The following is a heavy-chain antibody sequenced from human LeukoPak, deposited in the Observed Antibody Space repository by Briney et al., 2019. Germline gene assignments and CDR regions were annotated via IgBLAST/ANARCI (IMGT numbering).Heavy chain of an antibody. CDR2: ISIYSGNT. Sequence: ASVTVSCKASGYTFTSHGLSWARQAPGQGLEWMGWISIYSGNTDYAQKFQDRISMTTDTSTSTAYMELRSLKSDDTAVYYCARDPGGTWGFDYWGQGALVTVSS. CDR3: ARDPGGTWGFDY. CDR1: GYTFTSHG. J-gene: IGHJ4*02. D-gene: IGHD7-27*01. V-gene: IGHV1-18*01.